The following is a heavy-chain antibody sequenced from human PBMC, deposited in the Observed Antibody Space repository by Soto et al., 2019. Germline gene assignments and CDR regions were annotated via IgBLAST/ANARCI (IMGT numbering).Heavy chain of an antibody. J-gene: IGHJ4*02. V-gene: IGHV3-23*01. CDR3: AKLFTVTTEYYFDY. CDR1: GFTFSSYA. Sequence: EVQLLESGGGLVQPGGSLRLSCAASGFTFSSYAMSWVRQAPGKGLEWVSAISGSGGSTYYAASVKGRFTISRDNSKNTLYLQMNSLRAEDAAVYYCAKLFTVTTEYYFDYWGQGTLVTVSS. CDR2: ISGSGGST. D-gene: IGHD4-17*01.